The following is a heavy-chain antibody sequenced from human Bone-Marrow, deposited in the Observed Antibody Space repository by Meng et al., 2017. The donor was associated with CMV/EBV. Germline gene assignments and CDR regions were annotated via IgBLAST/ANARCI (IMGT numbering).Heavy chain of an antibody. V-gene: IGHV3-74*01. Sequence: GESLKISCAASGFTFTKHWMHWVRQAPGKGLEWVSRINGDATRTSYVDSVEGRFTITRDNAKNTVHLQMNSLGVEDTAVYYCARDGGSTFFDYWGHGVLVTVSS. D-gene: IGHD3-16*01. CDR3: ARDGGSTFFDY. CDR1: GFTFTKHW. J-gene: IGHJ4*01. CDR2: INGDATRT.